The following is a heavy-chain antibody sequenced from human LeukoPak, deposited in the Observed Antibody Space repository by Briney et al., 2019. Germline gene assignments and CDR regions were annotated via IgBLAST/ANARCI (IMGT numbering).Heavy chain of an antibody. D-gene: IGHD6-13*01. Sequence: GGSLRLSCAASGFTFSSYWMTWVRQAPGKGLEWVANIKQDGGEKYYVDSVKGRFTISRDNAKNSLYLQMNSLRAEDTAVYYCARAVGYSSSWYSTRYYFDYWGQGTLVTVSS. J-gene: IGHJ4*02. CDR1: GFTFSSYW. V-gene: IGHV3-7*01. CDR3: ARAVGYSSSWYSTRYYFDY. CDR2: IKQDGGEK.